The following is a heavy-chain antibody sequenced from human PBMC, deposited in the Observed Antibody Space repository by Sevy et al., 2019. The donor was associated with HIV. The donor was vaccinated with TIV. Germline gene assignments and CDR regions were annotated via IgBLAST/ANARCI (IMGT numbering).Heavy chain of an antibody. CDR2: IIPIFGTA. CDR3: ARTPFLTFVGVIVPDYYYYYYMDV. CDR1: GGTFSSYA. Sequence: ASVKVSCKASGGTFSSYAISWVRQAPGQGLEWMGGIIPIFGTANYAQKFQGRVTITADKSTSTACMELRSLRYEDTAVYYCARTPFLTFVGVIVPDYYYYYYMDVWGKGTTVTVSS. V-gene: IGHV1-69*06. J-gene: IGHJ6*03. D-gene: IGHD3-16*02.